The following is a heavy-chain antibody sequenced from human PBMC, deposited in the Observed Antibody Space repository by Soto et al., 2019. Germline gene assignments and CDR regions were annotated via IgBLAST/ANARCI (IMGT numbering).Heavy chain of an antibody. J-gene: IGHJ6*02. CDR2: INAGNGDT. Sequence: ASVKVSCKASGYTFTSYGMHWMRQAPGQRLEWMGWINAGNGDTKYSQRFQGRVTITRDTSASTAYMELSSLRSEDTAVYYCARDCCSYGMDVWGQGTTVTVSS. D-gene: IGHD2-21*01. V-gene: IGHV1-3*01. CDR3: ARDCCSYGMDV. CDR1: GYTFTSYG.